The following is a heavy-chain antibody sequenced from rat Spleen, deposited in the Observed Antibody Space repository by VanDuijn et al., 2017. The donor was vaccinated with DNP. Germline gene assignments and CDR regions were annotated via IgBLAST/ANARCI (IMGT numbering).Heavy chain of an antibody. V-gene: IGHV5-20*01. CDR1: GFSFSGYY. CDR3: STHSNFMDWFTY. J-gene: IGHJ3*01. D-gene: IGHD1-2*01. Sequence: EVQLVESGGGLVQPGRSLKLSCAASGFSFSGYYMAWVRQAPTKGLEWVASISYDGGSTYYRGSVKGRFTISRDNANSSLYLQMDSLRSEDTATYYCSTHSNFMDWFTYWGQGTLVTVSS. CDR2: ISYDGGST.